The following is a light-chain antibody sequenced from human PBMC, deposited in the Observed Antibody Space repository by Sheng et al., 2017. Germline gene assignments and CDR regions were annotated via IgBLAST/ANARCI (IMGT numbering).Light chain of an antibody. CDR3: QQGNTFALT. J-gene: IGKJ4*01. CDR2: AAS. V-gene: IGKV1-12*01. CDR1: QDISRW. Sequence: DIQMTQSPSSVSASVGDRVTITCRASQDISRWLAWYQQKPGKAPKLLIYAASALQSGVPSRFSGSGSGTDFTLTINSLQPEDVATYYCQQGNTFALTFGGGTRVEIK.